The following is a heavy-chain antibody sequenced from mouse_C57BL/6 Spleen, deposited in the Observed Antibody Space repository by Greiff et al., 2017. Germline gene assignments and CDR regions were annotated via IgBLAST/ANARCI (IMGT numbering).Heavy chain of an antibody. J-gene: IGHJ4*01. CDR1: GYAFSSSW. D-gene: IGHD4-1*01. CDR2: IDPGDGDT. V-gene: IGHV1-82*01. Sequence: QVQLQQSGPELVKPGASVKISCKASGYAFSSSWMNWVKQRPGKGLEWIGRIDPGDGDTNYNGKFKGKATLTADKSSSTAYMQLSSLTSEDSAVYFCAREGTGDAMDYWGQGTSVTVSS. CDR3: AREGTGDAMDY.